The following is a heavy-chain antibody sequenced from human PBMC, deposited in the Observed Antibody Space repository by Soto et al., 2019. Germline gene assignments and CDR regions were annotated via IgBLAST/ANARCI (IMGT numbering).Heavy chain of an antibody. CDR1: GGSFSGYY. J-gene: IGHJ4*01. CDR3: AIENITGLFDH. V-gene: IGHV4-34*01. Sequence: PSETLSLTCAVYGGSFSGYYWTWIRQPPGTGLEWIGEINHSGSTNYNPSLKSRVTISVDTSKNQFSLKLTSVTAADTAVYYCAIENITGLFDHWGHGTRATVPS. D-gene: IGHD2-8*02. CDR2: INHSGST.